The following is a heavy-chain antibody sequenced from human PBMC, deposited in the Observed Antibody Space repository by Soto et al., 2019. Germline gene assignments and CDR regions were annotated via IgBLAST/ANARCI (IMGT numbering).Heavy chain of an antibody. CDR2: ISSSSSYI. J-gene: IGHJ4*02. CDR1: GFTFSSYS. V-gene: IGHV3-21*01. CDR3: ARDSHGDYFSDY. Sequence: GGSLRLSCAASGFTFSSYSMNWVRQAPGKGLEWVSSISSSSSYIYYADSVKGRFTISRDNAKNSLYLQMNSLRAEDTAVYYCARDSHGDYFSDYWGQGTLVTVSS. D-gene: IGHD4-17*01.